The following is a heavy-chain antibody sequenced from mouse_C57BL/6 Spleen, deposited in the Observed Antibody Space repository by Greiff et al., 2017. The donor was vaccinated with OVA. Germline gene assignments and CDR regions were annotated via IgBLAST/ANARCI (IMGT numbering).Heavy chain of an antibody. V-gene: IGHV1-54*01. CDR1: GYAFTNYL. CDR3: AREGLRRYFDY. D-gene: IGHD2-4*01. J-gene: IGHJ2*01. CDR2: INPGSGGT. Sequence: QVQLQQSGAELVRPGTSVKVSCKASGYAFTNYLIEWVKQRPGQGLEWIGVINPGSGGTNYNEKFKGKATLTADKSSSTAYMQLSSLTSEDSAVYFCAREGLRRYFDYWGQGTTRTVSS.